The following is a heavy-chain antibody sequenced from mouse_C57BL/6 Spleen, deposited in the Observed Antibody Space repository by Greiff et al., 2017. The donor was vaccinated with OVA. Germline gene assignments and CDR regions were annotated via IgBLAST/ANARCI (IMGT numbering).Heavy chain of an antibody. CDR1: GYSITSGYY. V-gene: IGHV3-6*01. D-gene: IGHD2-4*01. J-gene: IGHJ1*03. Sequence: EVQLKESGPGLVKPSQSLSLTCSVTGYSITSGYYWHWIRQFPGNKLEWMGYISYDGSNNYNPSLKNRISITRDTSKNQFFLKLNSVTTEDTATYYCARDDDYDGYWYFDVWGTGTTVTVSS. CDR2: ISYDGSN. CDR3: ARDDDYDGYWYFDV.